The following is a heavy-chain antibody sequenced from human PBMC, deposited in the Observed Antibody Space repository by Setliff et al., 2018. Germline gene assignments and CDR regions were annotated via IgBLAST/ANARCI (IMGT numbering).Heavy chain of an antibody. CDR2: ISADERST. V-gene: IGHV3-23*01. Sequence: GGSLRLSCAASGFSFEKYGMSWVRQTPERGLDWVSVISADERSTHYADSVEGRFVIPRDNSRNTLYLQMNNLRVDDTAVYYCAREKNSGSSGCFLSWGQGTLVTVSS. J-gene: IGHJ4*02. CDR1: GFSFEKYG. CDR3: AREKNSGSSGCFLS. D-gene: IGHD1-26*01.